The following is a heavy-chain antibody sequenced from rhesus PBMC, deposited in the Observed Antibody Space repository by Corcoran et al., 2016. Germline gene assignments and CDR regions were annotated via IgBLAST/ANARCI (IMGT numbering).Heavy chain of an antibody. D-gene: IGHD6-25*01. V-gene: IGHV4-165*02. CDR3: GRASLYSGSWSNFDP. CDR1: GGSISGYY. CDR2: VGGSDGDH. J-gene: IGHJ4*01. Sequence: QVQLQESGPGLVKPSETLSLTCAVSGGSISGYYWAWIRQPPGKGLDWLGHVGGSDGDHYSHPPFNSRFTLSPDTSRNQFSLKLTSVTAAYTAVYYCGRASLYSGSWSNFDPWGQGVLVTVSS.